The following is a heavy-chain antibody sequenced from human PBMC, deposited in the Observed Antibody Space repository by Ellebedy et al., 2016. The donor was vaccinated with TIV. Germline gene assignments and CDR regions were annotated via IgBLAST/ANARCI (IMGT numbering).Heavy chain of an antibody. V-gene: IGHV3-23*01. J-gene: IGHJ4*02. CDR2: ISGSGGST. CDR1: GFTVSSNY. CDR3: AKQPLWSGYHPQLDY. Sequence: GESLKISCAASGFTVSSNYMSWVRQAPGKGLEWVSAISGSGGSTYYADSVKGRFTISRDNSKNTLYLQMNSLRAEDTAVYYCAKQPLWSGYHPQLDYWGQGTLVTVSS. D-gene: IGHD3-3*01.